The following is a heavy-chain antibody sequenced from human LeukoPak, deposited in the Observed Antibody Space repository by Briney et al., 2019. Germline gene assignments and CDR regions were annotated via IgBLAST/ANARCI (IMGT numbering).Heavy chain of an antibody. V-gene: IGHV1-2*02. D-gene: IGHD1-26*01. CDR1: FXXXX. CDR3: ARGGGRYYVDY. CDR2: INPNNGAT. J-gene: IGHJ4*02. Sequence: FXXXXXHWVXXXXGQGPEWMGWINPNNGATKYAQTFQGRVTMTRDTSISIVYMELSSLRSDDTAVYHCARGGGRYYVDYWGQGTLVTVSS.